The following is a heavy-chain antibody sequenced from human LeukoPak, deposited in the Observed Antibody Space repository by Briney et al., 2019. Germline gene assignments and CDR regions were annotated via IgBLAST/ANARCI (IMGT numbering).Heavy chain of an antibody. V-gene: IGHV3-23*01. CDR2: ISGSGGST. CDR3: AQTGATAPSFDY. D-gene: IGHD1-7*01. Sequence: GGSLRLSCAASGFTFSSYAMSWVRQAPGKGLEWVSAISGSGGSTYYADSVKGRFTISRDNSKNTLYLQMNSLRAEYTAVYYCAQTGATAPSFDYWGQGPLVTVSS. J-gene: IGHJ4*02. CDR1: GFTFSSYA.